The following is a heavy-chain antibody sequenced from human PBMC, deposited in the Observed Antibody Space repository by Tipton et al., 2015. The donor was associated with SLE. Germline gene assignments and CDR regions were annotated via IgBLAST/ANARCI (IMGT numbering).Heavy chain of an antibody. J-gene: IGHJ6*03. V-gene: IGHV4-4*02. Sequence: GSLRLSCAVSGGSIRDLNWWIWVRQPPGKGLEWIGDIYHSGGTNFNPSLQSRVTMSVDSSQNAFSLKLSSVTAADTAVYYCARDGPTWGYYYYMDVWGKGTTVTVSS. CDR1: GGSIRDLNW. CDR3: ARDGPTWGYYYYMDV. CDR2: IYHSGGT. D-gene: IGHD7-27*01.